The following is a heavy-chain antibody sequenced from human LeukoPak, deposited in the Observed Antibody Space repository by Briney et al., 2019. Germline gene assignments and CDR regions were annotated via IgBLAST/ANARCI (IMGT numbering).Heavy chain of an antibody. CDR1: GFAVSDYE. CDR2: ISSASSTR. CDR3: AREMRDSSGYYLAH. Sequence: PGGSLRLSCAASGFAVSDYEMNWVRQAPGKGLEWVAYISSASSTRYYADSMKGRITVSRDNGKSSLYLQMNSLRAEDTALYYCAREMRDSSGYYLAHWGQGTLVTVSS. J-gene: IGHJ4*02. V-gene: IGHV3-48*03. D-gene: IGHD3-22*01.